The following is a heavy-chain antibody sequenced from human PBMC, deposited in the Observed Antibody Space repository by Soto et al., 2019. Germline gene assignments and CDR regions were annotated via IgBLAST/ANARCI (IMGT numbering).Heavy chain of an antibody. J-gene: IGHJ5*02. Sequence: QVQLVQSGAEVKKPGASVKVSCKASGYTFTSYGISWVRQAPGQGLEWMGWISAYNGNTNYAQKLQGRVTMTTDTSTSTAYMELRSLSSDDTAVYYGARASSIAVARAGVDPWCQGTLVTVSS. CDR1: GYTFTSYG. V-gene: IGHV1-18*01. D-gene: IGHD6-19*01. CDR3: ARASSIAVARAGVDP. CDR2: ISAYNGNT.